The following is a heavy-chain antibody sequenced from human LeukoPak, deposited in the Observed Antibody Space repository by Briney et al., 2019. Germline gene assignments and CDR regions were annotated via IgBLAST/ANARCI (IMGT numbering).Heavy chain of an antibody. CDR2: VYTSGST. Sequence: SETLSLTCTVSGGSISSYYWSWIRQPAGKGLEWIGRVYTSGSTNYNPSLKSRVTMLVDTSKNQFSLKLSSVTAADTAVYYCARDPFNWSYFDYWGQGTLVTVSS. CDR1: GGSISSYY. D-gene: IGHD1-20*01. CDR3: ARDPFNWSYFDY. J-gene: IGHJ4*02. V-gene: IGHV4-4*07.